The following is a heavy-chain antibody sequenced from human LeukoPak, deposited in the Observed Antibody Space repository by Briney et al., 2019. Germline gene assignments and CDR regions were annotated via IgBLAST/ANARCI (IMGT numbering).Heavy chain of an antibody. CDR3: ARLRTKLAIAAATW. J-gene: IGHJ4*02. D-gene: IGHD6-13*01. V-gene: IGHV3-30*04. Sequence: PGGSLRLSCAASGFTFSSYAMHWVRQAPGKGLEWVAVISYDGSNKYYADSMKGRFTISRDNSKNTLYLQMNSLRAEDTAVYYCARLRTKLAIAAATWWGQGTLVTVSS. CDR2: ISYDGSNK. CDR1: GFTFSSYA.